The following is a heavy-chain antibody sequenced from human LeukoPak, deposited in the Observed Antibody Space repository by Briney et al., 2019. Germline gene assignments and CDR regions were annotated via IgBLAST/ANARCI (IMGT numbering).Heavy chain of an antibody. D-gene: IGHD3-22*01. J-gene: IGHJ5*02. V-gene: IGHV4-4*02. CDR2: IYHSGST. Sequence: PSETLSLTCAVFGGSISSSNWWSWVRQPPGKGLEWIGEIYHSGSTNYNPSLKSRVTTSVDKSKNQFSLKLSSVTAADTAVYYCAREVRYYYDSSGYYYSYNWFDPWGQGTLVTVSS. CDR1: GGSISSSNW. CDR3: AREVRYYYDSSGYYYSYNWFDP.